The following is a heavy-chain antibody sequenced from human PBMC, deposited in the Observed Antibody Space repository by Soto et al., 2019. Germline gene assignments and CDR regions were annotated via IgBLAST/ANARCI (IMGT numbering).Heavy chain of an antibody. D-gene: IGHD5-12*01. J-gene: IGHJ4*02. CDR1: GFSLSTSGVG. Sequence: QITLKESGPTLVKPTQTLTLTCTFSGFSLSTSGVGVGWIRQPPGEALEWFAVIYWDDDKRYSPSLKSRLTITKDTSKNQVVLTMTNMDPVDTATYYCARRSAEYSGYDYFDYWGQGTLVTVSS. CDR3: ARRSAEYSGYDYFDY. CDR2: IYWDDDK. V-gene: IGHV2-5*02.